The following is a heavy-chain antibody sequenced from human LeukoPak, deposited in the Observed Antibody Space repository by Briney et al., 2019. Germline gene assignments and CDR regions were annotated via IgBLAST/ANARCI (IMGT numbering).Heavy chain of an antibody. J-gene: IGHJ4*02. CDR1: GYTFTNYH. Sequence: ASVKVSCKASGYTFTNYHINWVRQATGQGLEWMAWMNPNNGDSGYAQKFQGRVTITRDTSISTSYMELRSLRSDDTAVYFCARTTSFTASGYDYWGQGTLVTVSS. CDR2: MNPNNGDS. V-gene: IGHV1-8*03. CDR3: ARTTSFTASGYDY. D-gene: IGHD6-25*01.